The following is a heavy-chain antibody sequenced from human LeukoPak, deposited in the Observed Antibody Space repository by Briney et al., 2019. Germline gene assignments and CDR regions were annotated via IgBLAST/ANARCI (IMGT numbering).Heavy chain of an antibody. CDR2: MNPSSGNT. Sequence: ASVKVSCKASGYTFTSYDINWVRQATGQGLEWMGWMNPSSGNTGYAQKFQGRVTMTRNTSISTAYMELSSLRSEDTAVYYCARTMVLRYFDWFPTDYYYYGMDVWGQGTTVTVSS. V-gene: IGHV1-8*01. J-gene: IGHJ6*02. CDR3: ARTMVLRYFDWFPTDYYYYGMDV. CDR1: GYTFTSYD. D-gene: IGHD3-9*01.